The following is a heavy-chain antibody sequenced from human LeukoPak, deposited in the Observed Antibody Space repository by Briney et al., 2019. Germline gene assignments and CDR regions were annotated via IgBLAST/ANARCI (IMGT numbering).Heavy chain of an antibody. V-gene: IGHV3-48*01. D-gene: IGHD4-17*01. CDR1: GFTFSSYS. CDR3: AKAALRATPLPFDY. J-gene: IGHJ4*02. Sequence: GGSLRLSCAASGFTFSSYSMNWVRQAPGKGLEWVSYISSSSSTIYYADSVKGRFTISRDNSKNTLYLQMHSLRAEDTAVYYCAKAALRATPLPFDYWGQGTLVTVSS. CDR2: ISSSSSTI.